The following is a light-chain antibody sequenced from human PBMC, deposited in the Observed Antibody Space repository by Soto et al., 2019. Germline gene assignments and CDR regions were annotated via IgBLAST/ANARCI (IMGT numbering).Light chain of an antibody. J-gene: IGKJ4*01. CDR2: AAS. Sequence: DVQMTQSPPSLSASVGDRVTITCRASQSIGTFLSWFQQKAGRAPKLLISAASSLQSGAPSRFSGSGSGTDFTLTISSLQPEDFATYYCQQIYSTPVTFXGGTKADIK. V-gene: IGKV1-39*01. CDR3: QQIYSTPVT. CDR1: QSIGTF.